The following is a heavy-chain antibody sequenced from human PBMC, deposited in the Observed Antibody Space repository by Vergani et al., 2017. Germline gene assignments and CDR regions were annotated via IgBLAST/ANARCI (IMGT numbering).Heavy chain of an antibody. CDR1: GGTFSSYA. Sequence: QVQLVQSGAEVKKPGSSVKVSCKASGGTFSSYAISWVRQAPGQGLEWMGGIIPIFGTANYAQKFQGRVTITADESTSTAYMELSSLRSEDTAVYYCASGPPPYCSSTSCYENWFDPWGQGTLVTVSS. CDR3: ASGPPPYCSSTSCYENWFDP. J-gene: IGHJ5*02. D-gene: IGHD2-2*01. CDR2: IIPIFGTA. V-gene: IGHV1-69*01.